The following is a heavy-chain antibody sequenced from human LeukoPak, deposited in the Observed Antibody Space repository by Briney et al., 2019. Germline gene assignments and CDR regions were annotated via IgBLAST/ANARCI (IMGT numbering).Heavy chain of an antibody. CDR1: GFTVSSNY. J-gene: IGHJ4*02. CDR2: IYSGGST. V-gene: IGHV3-66*01. CDR3: ARDRVAYSYGPRAYYFDY. Sequence: GGSLRLSCAASGFTVSSNYMSWVRQAPGKGLEWVSVIYSGGSTYYADSVKGRITISRDNSKNTLYLQMNSLRAEDTAVYYCARDRVAYSYGPRAYYFDYWGQGTLVTVSS. D-gene: IGHD5-18*01.